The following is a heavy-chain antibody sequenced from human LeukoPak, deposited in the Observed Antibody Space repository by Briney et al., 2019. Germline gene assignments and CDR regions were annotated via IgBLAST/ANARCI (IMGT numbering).Heavy chain of an antibody. Sequence: PSQTLSLTCAVSGGSISSGGYSWSWIRQPPGKGLEWIGYIYHSGSTYYNPSLKSRVTISVDRSKNQFSLKLSSVTAADTAVYYCARDPRASSSTSRWPWYFDLWGRGTLVTVSS. D-gene: IGHD2-2*01. CDR2: IYHSGST. CDR1: GGSISSGGYS. J-gene: IGHJ2*01. CDR3: ARDPRASSSTSRWPWYFDL. V-gene: IGHV4-30-2*01.